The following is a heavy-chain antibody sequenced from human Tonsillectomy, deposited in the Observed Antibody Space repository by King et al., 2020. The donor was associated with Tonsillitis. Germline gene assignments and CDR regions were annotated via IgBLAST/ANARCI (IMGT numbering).Heavy chain of an antibody. Sequence: VQLVESGAEVKKPGASLRISCKGSGYSFTSYWISWVRQMTGQGLEWMGRINPSDSYTNYTPSFQGPVTISADKSISTAYLQWSSLKASDTAMYYCARADYDILTGYDTPVYWGQGTLVTVSS. CDR3: ARADYDILTGYDTPVY. D-gene: IGHD3-9*01. CDR2: INPSDSYT. J-gene: IGHJ4*02. CDR1: GYSFTSYW. V-gene: IGHV5-10-1*03.